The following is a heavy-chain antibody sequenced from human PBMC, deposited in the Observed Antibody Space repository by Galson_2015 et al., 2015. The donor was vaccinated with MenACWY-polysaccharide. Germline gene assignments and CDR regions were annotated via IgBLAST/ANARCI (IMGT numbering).Heavy chain of an antibody. J-gene: IGHJ4*02. Sequence: SLRLSCATSGFIFSNYWMSWVRLTPGKGLEWLGNIKNDGTAKNYVDSVKGRFTFSRDNTKNSLYLQMSSLREEDPAVYYCAKDRHWNSFDCWGQGTLVTVSS. V-gene: IGHV3-7*04. CDR3: AKDRHWNSFDC. CDR1: GFIFSNYW. CDR2: IKNDGTAK. D-gene: IGHD1/OR15-1a*01.